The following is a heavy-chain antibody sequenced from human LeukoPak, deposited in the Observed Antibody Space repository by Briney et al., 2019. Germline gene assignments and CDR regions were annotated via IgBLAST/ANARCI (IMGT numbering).Heavy chain of an antibody. CDR3: ARSSYSSSSSV. CDR1: GFTFTTYA. D-gene: IGHD6-6*01. V-gene: IGHV3-23*01. CDR2: VNDRDGST. J-gene: IGHJ3*01. Sequence: GGSLRLSCAASGFTFTTYAMSWVRQAPGKGLEWVSTVNDRDGSTYYADSVKGRFTISRDSSKNTLFLQMNSLRAEDMAVYYCARSSYSSSSSVWGQGTMVTVSS.